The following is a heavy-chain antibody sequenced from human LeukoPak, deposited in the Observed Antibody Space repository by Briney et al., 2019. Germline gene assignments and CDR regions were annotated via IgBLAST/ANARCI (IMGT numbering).Heavy chain of an antibody. CDR1: GGTFIIYA. D-gene: IGHD3-22*01. CDR3: AKGPALHYYASRGYYCDY. V-gene: IGHV1-69*13. CDR2: IIPMFGTA. Sequence: EASVTVSFKASGGTFIIYAISWVRQAPGQGVEWMGGIIPMFGTANYAQKFQGRVTITGEETTSTGYMELSSLSSEDTAMYYCAKGPALHYYASRGYYCDYWGQGTLVTVSS. J-gene: IGHJ4*02.